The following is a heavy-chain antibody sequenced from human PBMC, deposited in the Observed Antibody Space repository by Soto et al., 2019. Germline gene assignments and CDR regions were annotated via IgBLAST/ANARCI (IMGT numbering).Heavy chain of an antibody. V-gene: IGHV2-5*02. D-gene: IGHD2-2*01. CDR1: GFSLSTSGVG. J-gene: IGHJ5*02. CDR2: IFWDDDD. CDR3: AHARLGYCSGTSCFNWFDP. Sequence: QITLKESGPTLVKPTQTLTLTCTFSGFSLSTSGVGVGWIRQPPGKAVEWLALIFWDDDDHYSPSLKNRLSITQDTSKNQVVPTMTNMDPVDTATYYCAHARLGYCSGTSCFNWFDPWGQGTLVTVSS.